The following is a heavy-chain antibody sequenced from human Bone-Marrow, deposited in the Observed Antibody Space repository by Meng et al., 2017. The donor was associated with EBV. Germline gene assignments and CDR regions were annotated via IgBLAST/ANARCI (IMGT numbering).Heavy chain of an antibody. Sequence: QEHLVQSGAERREAGASVKGSCKSSGFTLSNHYVDWVPQAAGQGGEWMGVFTRSDGSTTIRQTLQGRVTMTSDTSTSTVYLELRSLTVFDTAVYYCATRYYYGSSGYIYWGQGTLVTVSS. J-gene: IGHJ4*02. CDR3: ATRYYYGSSGYIY. D-gene: IGHD3-22*01. CDR1: GFTLSNHY. V-gene: IGHV1-46*01. CDR2: FTRSDGST.